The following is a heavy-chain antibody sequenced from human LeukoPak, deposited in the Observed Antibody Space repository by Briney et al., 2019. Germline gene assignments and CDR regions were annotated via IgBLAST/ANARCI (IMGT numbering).Heavy chain of an antibody. CDR2: ISGSGGTT. D-gene: IGHD6-13*01. CDR1: GFTFSSYA. Sequence: PGGSLRLSCAASGFTFSSYAISWVRQAPGKGLEWVSGISGSGGTTYYADSVKGRFTISREESKNTVYLQMISLRGEDTAVYFCARWGGSRWHDFDYWGQGTLVTVSS. CDR3: ARWGGSRWHDFDY. V-gene: IGHV3-23*01. J-gene: IGHJ4*02.